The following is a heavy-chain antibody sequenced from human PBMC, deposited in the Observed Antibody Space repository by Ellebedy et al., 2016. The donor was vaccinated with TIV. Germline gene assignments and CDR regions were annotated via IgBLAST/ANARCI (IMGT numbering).Heavy chain of an antibody. V-gene: IGHV3-30-3*01. J-gene: IGHJ4*02. CDR1: GSTFSSYA. Sequence: GESLKISXAASGSTFSSYAMHWVRQAPGKGLEWVAVISYDGSNKYYADSVKGRFTISRDNSKNTLYLQMNSLRAEDTAVYYCVGGSLQTAMVFLDNYWGQGTLVTVSS. CDR3: VGGSLQTAMVFLDNY. D-gene: IGHD5-18*01. CDR2: ISYDGSNK.